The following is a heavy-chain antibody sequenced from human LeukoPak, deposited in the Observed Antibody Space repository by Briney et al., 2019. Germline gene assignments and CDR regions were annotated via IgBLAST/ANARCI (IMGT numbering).Heavy chain of an antibody. Sequence: ASVKVSCKASGYTFTGYYMHWVRQAPGQGLEWMGWINPNSGGTNYAQKFQGRVTMTRDTSISTAYMELSRLRSDDTAVYYCARVHTVVVPAASGYFDYWGQGTLVTVSS. CDR2: INPNSGGT. D-gene: IGHD2-2*01. CDR3: ARVHTVVVPAASGYFDY. J-gene: IGHJ4*02. CDR1: GYTFTGYY. V-gene: IGHV1-2*02.